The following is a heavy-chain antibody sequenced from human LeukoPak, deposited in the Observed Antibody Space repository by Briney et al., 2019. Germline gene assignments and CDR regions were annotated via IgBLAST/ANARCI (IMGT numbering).Heavy chain of an antibody. J-gene: IGHJ4*02. D-gene: IGHD3-16*01. Sequence: GGSLRLSCAASGFTFSSYAMSWVRQAPGKGLEWVSVISGSGGTTYYADSVKGRFTFSRDNSKNTLYLQMSSLRAEDTAVYYCAKGTGLVWYPFDYWGQGTLVTVSS. V-gene: IGHV3-23*01. CDR2: ISGSGGTT. CDR3: AKGTGLVWYPFDY. CDR1: GFTFSSYA.